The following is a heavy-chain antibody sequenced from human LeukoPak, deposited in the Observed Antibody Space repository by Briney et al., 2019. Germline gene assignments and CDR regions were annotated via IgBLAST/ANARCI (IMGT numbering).Heavy chain of an antibody. Sequence: SETLSLTCAVYGGSFSGYYWSWIRQPPGKGLEWIGEINHSGSTNYNPSLKSRVTISVDTSKNQFSLKLSSVTAADTAVYYCARSGLRERYFDLWGRGTLVTVSS. CDR2: INHSGST. D-gene: IGHD4-17*01. V-gene: IGHV4-34*01. CDR3: ARSGLRERYFDL. J-gene: IGHJ2*01. CDR1: GGSFSGYY.